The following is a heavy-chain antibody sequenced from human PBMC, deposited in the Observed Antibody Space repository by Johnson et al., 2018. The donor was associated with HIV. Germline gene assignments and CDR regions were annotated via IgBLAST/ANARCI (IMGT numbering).Heavy chain of an antibody. J-gene: IGHJ3*02. CDR3: ARDVGGGDFDI. D-gene: IGHD3-16*01. CDR1: GFTFSDYY. Sequence: QMQLVESGGGLVQPGGSLRLSCTASGFTFSDYYMTWIRQAPGKGLDWVSYISSSGGTKYYADSVKGRFTISRDNAKKSLYLQMNSLRVDDTAVYYCARDVGGGDFDIWGHGTRVSVSS. CDR2: ISSSGGTK. V-gene: IGHV3-11*04.